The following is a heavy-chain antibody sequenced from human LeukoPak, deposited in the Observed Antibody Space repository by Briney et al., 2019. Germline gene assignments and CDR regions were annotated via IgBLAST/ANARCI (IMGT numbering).Heavy chain of an antibody. D-gene: IGHD6-13*01. Sequence: GGSLRLSCAASGFTFSSYSMNWVRQAPAKGLEWVSSISGGSGYIYYADSVKGRFTISRDNAKNSLYLQMNSLRAEDTAVYYCVGGPIAAAGEDYWGQGILVTVSS. V-gene: IGHV3-21*01. CDR1: GFTFSSYS. J-gene: IGHJ4*02. CDR3: VGGPIAAAGEDY. CDR2: ISGGSGYI.